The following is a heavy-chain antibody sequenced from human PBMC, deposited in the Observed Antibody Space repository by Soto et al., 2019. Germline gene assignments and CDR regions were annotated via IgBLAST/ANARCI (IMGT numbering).Heavy chain of an antibody. J-gene: IGHJ5*02. CDR2: IIPIFGTA. CDR3: ARVGAIAAAGTIQDWFDP. CDR1: GGTFSSYA. Sequence: QVQLVQSGAEVKKPGSSVKVSCKASGGTFSSYAISWVRQAPGQGLEWMGGIIPIFGTANYAQKFQGRVTITADESTSTVYMELSSLRSEDTAVYYCARVGAIAAAGTIQDWFDPWGQGTLVTVSS. D-gene: IGHD6-13*01. V-gene: IGHV1-69*01.